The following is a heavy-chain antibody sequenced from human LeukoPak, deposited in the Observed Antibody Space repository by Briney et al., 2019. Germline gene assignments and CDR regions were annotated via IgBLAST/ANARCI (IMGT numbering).Heavy chain of an antibody. CDR1: GYTFTSYG. D-gene: IGHD6-19*01. Sequence: ASVKVSCKASGYTFTSYGISWVRQAPGQGLEWMGWISAYNGNTNYAQKLQGRVTMTTDISTSTAYMELRSLRSDDTAVYYCARDWGSAVAGTGHFDYWGQGTLVTVSS. CDR3: ARDWGSAVAGTGHFDY. J-gene: IGHJ4*02. CDR2: ISAYNGNT. V-gene: IGHV1-18*04.